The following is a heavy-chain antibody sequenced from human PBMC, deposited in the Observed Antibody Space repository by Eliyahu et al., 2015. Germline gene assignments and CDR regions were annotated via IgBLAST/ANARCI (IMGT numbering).Heavy chain of an antibody. D-gene: IGHD2-2*01. Sequence: QLQLQESGPRLVKPSETLSLTCTVSGASIXNNVYFWGWIRQPPGKGLEWIGNIYYTATTYYNPSLMSRVTISIDTSKNQFSLKLTSVTAADTAVYFCARLKFVAGSSDLKGWFDPWGQGTLVTVSS. CDR1: GASIXNNVYF. V-gene: IGHV4-39*01. CDR3: ARLKFVAGSSDLKGWFDP. CDR2: IYYTATT. J-gene: IGHJ5*02.